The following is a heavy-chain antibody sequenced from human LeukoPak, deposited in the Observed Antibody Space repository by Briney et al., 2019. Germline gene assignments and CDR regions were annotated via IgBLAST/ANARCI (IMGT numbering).Heavy chain of an antibody. CDR3: AKVVRKYYFDY. V-gene: IGHV3-30*18. Sequence: GGSLRLSCAASGFTFSSYGMHWVRQAPGKGLEWVAVISYDGSNKYYADSVKGRFTISRDNSKNTPYLQMNSLRAEDTAVYYCAKVVRKYYFDYWGQGTLVTVSS. J-gene: IGHJ4*02. CDR1: GFTFSSYG. CDR2: ISYDGSNK. D-gene: IGHD3-22*01.